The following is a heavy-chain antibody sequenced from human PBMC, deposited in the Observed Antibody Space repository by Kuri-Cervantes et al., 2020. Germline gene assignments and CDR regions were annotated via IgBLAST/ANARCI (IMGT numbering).Heavy chain of an antibody. CDR2: ISSSSSYI. J-gene: IGHJ6*02. CDR3: AGDSVPAAHDNYYGMDV. V-gene: IGHV3-21*01. D-gene: IGHD2-2*01. CDR1: GFTFSSYS. Sequence: GESLKISCAASGFTFSSYSMNWVRQAPGKGLEWVSSISSSSSYIYYADSVKGRFTISRDNAKNSLYLQMNSLRAEDTAVYYCAGDSVPAAHDNYYGMDVWGQGTTVAVSS.